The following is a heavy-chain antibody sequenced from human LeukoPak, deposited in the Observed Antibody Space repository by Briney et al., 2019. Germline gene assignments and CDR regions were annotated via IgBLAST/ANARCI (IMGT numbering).Heavy chain of an antibody. CDR3: ARRPGVDYGEIWFDP. J-gene: IGHJ5*02. CDR1: GYSFTSYW. V-gene: IGHV5-51*01. D-gene: IGHD4-17*01. CDR2: IYPGDSDT. Sequence: GESLKISCKGSGYSFTSYWIGWVRQMPGKGLEWMGIIYPGDSDTRYSPSFQGQVTISADKSISTAYLQWSSLKASDTAMYYCARRPGVDYGEIWFDPWGQGTLVTVSS.